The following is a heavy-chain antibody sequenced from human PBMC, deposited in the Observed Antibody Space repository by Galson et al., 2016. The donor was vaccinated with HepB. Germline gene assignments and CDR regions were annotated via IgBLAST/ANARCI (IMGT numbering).Heavy chain of an antibody. V-gene: IGHV3-9*01. D-gene: IGHD4-17*01. CDR2: LYYNSDRI. CDR1: GFTFDDSA. J-gene: IGHJ6*02. Sequence: SLRLSCAASGFTFDDSAMHWVRQTPGKGLEWVSGLYYNSDRIGYADSVRGRVTISRDNARNSLYLQMNSLEPEDSALYYCVRDMAPGGAGVWGQGTTVTVSS. CDR3: VRDMAPGGAGV.